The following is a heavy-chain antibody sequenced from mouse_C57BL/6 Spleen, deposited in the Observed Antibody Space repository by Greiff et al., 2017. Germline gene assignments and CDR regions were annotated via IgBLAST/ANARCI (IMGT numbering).Heavy chain of an antibody. J-gene: IGHJ3*01. CDR2: ISSGSSTI. V-gene: IGHV5-17*01. CDR1: GFTFSDYG. CDR3: ARPRYGYYISWFAY. D-gene: IGHD2-3*01. Sequence: EVQLVESGGGLVKPGGSLKLSCAASGFTFSDYGMHWVRQAPEKGLEWVAYISSGSSTIYYADTVKGRFTISRDTATNTLFLQMISLRSEDTDMYYWARPRYGYYISWFAYWGQGTLVTVSA.